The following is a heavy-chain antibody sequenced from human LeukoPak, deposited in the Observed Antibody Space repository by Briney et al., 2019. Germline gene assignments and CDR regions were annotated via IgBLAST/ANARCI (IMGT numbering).Heavy chain of an antibody. CDR2: ISSSSSYI. J-gene: IGHJ4*02. CDR3: AKPYYDSSGYSITVYYFDY. Sequence: GGSLRLSCAASGFTSSSYRMNWVRQAPGKGLEWVSSISSSSSYIYYADSVKGRFTISRDNAKNSLYLQMNSLRAEDTAVYYCAKPYYDSSGYSITVYYFDYWGQGTLVTVSS. D-gene: IGHD3-22*01. CDR1: GFTSSSYR. V-gene: IGHV3-21*04.